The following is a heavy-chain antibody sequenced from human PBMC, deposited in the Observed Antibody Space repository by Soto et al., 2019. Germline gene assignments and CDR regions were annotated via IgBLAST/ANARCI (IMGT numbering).Heavy chain of an antibody. CDR1: GFTFTSYA. Sequence: EVPLLESGGGLVQPGGSLRLSCAASGFTFTSYAMNWVRQAPGKGLEWVSAISGRGERTYFADSVKGRFTMSRDNSKNMVYLQMNSLRAEDTAVYYCAKVGDYCSTTSCYGDSWGQGTLVIVSS. CDR3: AKVGDYCSTTSCYGDS. D-gene: IGHD2-2*01. J-gene: IGHJ4*02. V-gene: IGHV3-23*01. CDR2: ISGRGERT.